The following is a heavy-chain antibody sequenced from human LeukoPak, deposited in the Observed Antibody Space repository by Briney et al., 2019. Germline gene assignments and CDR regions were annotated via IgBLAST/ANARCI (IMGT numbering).Heavy chain of an antibody. CDR2: INPNSGGT. D-gene: IGHD6-19*01. CDR1: GYTFTVYY. V-gene: IGHV1-2*02. CDR3: ARDDFGYSSGWFHY. Sequence: ASVKVSCKASGYTFTVYYMHWVRQAPGQGLEWMGWINPNSGGTNYAQKFQGRVTMTRDTSISTAYMELSRLRSDDTAVYYCARDDFGYSSGWFHYWGQGTLVTASS. J-gene: IGHJ4*02.